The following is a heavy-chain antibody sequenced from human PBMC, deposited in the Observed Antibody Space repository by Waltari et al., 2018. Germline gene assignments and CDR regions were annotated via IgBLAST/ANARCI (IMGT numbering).Heavy chain of an antibody. Sequence: QLQLQESGPGLVKPSETLSLTCTVSGGSISSSSYYWGWIRQPPGKGLEWIGSIYYSGSTYYNPSLKSRVTISVDTSKNQFSLKLSSVTAADTAVYYCARASVTVRYYYYYYYMDVWGKGTTVTISS. CDR2: IYYSGST. J-gene: IGHJ6*03. D-gene: IGHD6-6*01. CDR3: ARASVTVRYYYYYYYMDV. CDR1: GGSISSSSYY. V-gene: IGHV4-39*07.